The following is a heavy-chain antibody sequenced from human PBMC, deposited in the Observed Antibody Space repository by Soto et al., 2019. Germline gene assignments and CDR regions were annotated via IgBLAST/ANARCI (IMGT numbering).Heavy chain of an antibody. Sequence: PSETLSLTCAVSGGSISSGNWWSWVRQPPGKGLEWIGEIYHSGSTNYNPSLKSRVTISVDKSKNQFSLKLSSVTAADTAVYYCARSETLGGGWLPDWGQGTLVTVSS. CDR1: GGSISSGNW. CDR2: IYHSGST. CDR3: ARSETLGGGWLPD. D-gene: IGHD6-19*01. V-gene: IGHV4-4*02. J-gene: IGHJ4*02.